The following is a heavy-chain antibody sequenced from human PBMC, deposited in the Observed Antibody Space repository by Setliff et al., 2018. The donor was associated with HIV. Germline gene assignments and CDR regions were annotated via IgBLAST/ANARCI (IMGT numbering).Heavy chain of an antibody. V-gene: IGHV5-51*01. CDR2: IYPGDYVT. Sequence: GESLKISCKASGYTFTNYWIGWVRQMPGKGLEWIGVIYPGDYVTRYGPSFQGQVSISADVSITTAYLQWSSLKAPDTAMYYCTRRRRAPGTEDLEAYWGQGTLVTVSS. D-gene: IGHD1-26*01. J-gene: IGHJ4*02. CDR1: GYTFTNYW. CDR3: TRRRRAPGTEDLEAY.